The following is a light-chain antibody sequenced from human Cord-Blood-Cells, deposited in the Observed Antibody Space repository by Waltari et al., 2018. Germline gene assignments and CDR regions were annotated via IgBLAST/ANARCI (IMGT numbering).Light chain of an antibody. CDR3: QQSYSTLTYS. CDR2: AAS. Sequence: DIQMTQSPSSLSASVGDRVTITCRASQSISSYLDWYQQKPGKAPKHLIYAASSLQNGVPSRFCGGGSGRDFTLTISSLQPEDFSTYYCQQSYSTLTYSFGQGTKLEIK. J-gene: IGKJ2*03. CDR1: QSISSY. V-gene: IGKV1-39*01.